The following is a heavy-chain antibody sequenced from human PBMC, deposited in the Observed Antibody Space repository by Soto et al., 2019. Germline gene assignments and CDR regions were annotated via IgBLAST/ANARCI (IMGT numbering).Heavy chain of an antibody. Sequence: SETLSLTCTVSGGSISSYYWSWIRQPPGKGLEWIGYIYYSGSTNYNPSLKSRVTISVDTSKNQFSLKLSSVTAADTAVYYCARHEGTYDILTGYGYYYYMDVWGKGTTVTVSS. J-gene: IGHJ6*03. CDR1: GGSISSYY. CDR3: ARHEGTYDILTGYGYYYYMDV. V-gene: IGHV4-59*08. D-gene: IGHD3-9*01. CDR2: IYYSGST.